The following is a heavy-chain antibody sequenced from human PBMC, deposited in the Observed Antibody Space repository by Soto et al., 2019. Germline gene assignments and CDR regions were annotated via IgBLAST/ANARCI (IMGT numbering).Heavy chain of an antibody. V-gene: IGHV1-2*02. CDR2: IGPESGAT. J-gene: IGHJ4*02. CDR1: GYTFTGHY. CDR3: GSGRSGQIVFFY. D-gene: IGHD6-25*01. Sequence: GSVKVPCQASGYTFTGHYIHWVRQAPEQGPEWMGEIGPESGATRYAQKFQGRVTMTRDTSITTVYMELKNLSPDDTAVYYCGSGRSGQIVFFYWGQGTLVTVSS.